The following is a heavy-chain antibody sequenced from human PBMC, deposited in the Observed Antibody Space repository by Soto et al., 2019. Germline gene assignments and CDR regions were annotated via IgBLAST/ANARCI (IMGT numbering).Heavy chain of an antibody. D-gene: IGHD3-9*01. CDR3: ARDVTDYVLDV. Sequence: QLVESGGGVVQPGGSLRLSCAASGFIFSNYAMHWVRQAPGKGLEWVALISYDGRYIYYADSVKGRFAISRDNSKKTVELLMNSLRREDTAVYYCARDVTDYVLDVWGQGTTVNVSS. CDR1: GFIFSNYA. V-gene: IGHV3-30*03. J-gene: IGHJ6*02. CDR2: ISYDGRYI.